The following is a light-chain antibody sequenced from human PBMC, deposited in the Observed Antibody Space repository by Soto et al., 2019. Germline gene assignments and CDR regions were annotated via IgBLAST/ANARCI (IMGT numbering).Light chain of an antibody. Sequence: EIVMTQSPANLSVSPGERATLSCRASQSVSSNLAWYQQKPGQGPRLLIYGASSRATGIPDRFSGSGSGTDFTLTISRLEPEDFAVYYCQQYGSSSYTFGQGTKLEIK. CDR2: GAS. V-gene: IGKV3-20*01. CDR1: QSVSSN. J-gene: IGKJ2*01. CDR3: QQYGSSSYT.